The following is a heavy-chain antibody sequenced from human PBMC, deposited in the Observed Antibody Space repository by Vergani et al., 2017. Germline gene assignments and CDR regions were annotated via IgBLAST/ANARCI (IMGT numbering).Heavy chain of an antibody. CDR1: GGTFSSYA. Sequence: QVQLVQSGAEVKKPGSSVKVSCKASGGTFSSYAISWVRQAPGQGLEWMRWINPNSGGTNYAQKFQGRVTMTRDTSISTAYMELSRLRSDDTAVYYCARMSSSSWYSFDAFDIWGQGTMVTVSS. V-gene: IGHV1-2*02. J-gene: IGHJ3*02. CDR3: ARMSSSSWYSFDAFDI. D-gene: IGHD6-13*01. CDR2: INPNSGGT.